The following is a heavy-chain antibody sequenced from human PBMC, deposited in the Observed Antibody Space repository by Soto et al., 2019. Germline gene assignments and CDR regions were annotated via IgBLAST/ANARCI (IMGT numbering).Heavy chain of an antibody. J-gene: IGHJ4*02. Sequence: SETLSLTCTVSGGSISSYYWSWIRQPAGKGLEWIGRIYTSGSTNYNPSLKSRVTMSVDTSKNQFSLKLSSVTAADTAAYYCAHSGYDLRAFDYWGQGTLVTVSS. CDR2: IYTSGST. D-gene: IGHD5-12*01. CDR1: GGSISSYY. CDR3: AHSGYDLRAFDY. V-gene: IGHV4-4*07.